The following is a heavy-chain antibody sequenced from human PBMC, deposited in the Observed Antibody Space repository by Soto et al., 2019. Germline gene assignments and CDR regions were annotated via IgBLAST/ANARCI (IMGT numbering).Heavy chain of an antibody. CDR3: ARIVVVVAATTLSAFDI. Sequence: EVQLVQSGAEVKKPGESLKISCKGSGYSFTSYWIGWVRQMPGKGLEWMGIIYPGDSDTRYSPSFQGQVTISADKSISTAYLQWSSLKASDTAMYYCARIVVVVAATTLSAFDIWGQGTMVTVSS. J-gene: IGHJ3*02. V-gene: IGHV5-51*03. CDR1: GYSFTSYW. D-gene: IGHD2-15*01. CDR2: IYPGDSDT.